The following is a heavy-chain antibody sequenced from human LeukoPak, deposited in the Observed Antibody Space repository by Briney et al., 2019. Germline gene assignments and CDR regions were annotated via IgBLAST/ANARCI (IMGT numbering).Heavy chain of an antibody. V-gene: IGHV3-30*18. CDR3: AKGLRSFYYGSSGYYGPFDY. CDR2: ISYDGSNK. Sequence: GGSLRLSCAASGFTFSSYGMHWVRQAPGKGLEWVAVISYDGSNKYYADSVKGRFTISRDNSKNTLYLQMNSLRAEDTAVYYCAKGLRSFYYGSSGYYGPFDYWGQGTLVTVSS. D-gene: IGHD3-22*01. CDR1: GFTFSSYG. J-gene: IGHJ4*02.